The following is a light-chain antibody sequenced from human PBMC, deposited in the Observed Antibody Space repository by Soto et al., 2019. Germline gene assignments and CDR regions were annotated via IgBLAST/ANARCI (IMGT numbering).Light chain of an antibody. Sequence: EIMMTQSPATLSVSPGERATLSCRASQSVSSDLAWYQHKPGQSPRLLVFGASTRATGVPARFSGSGSGTEFTLTISNVQSEDCAVYYCQHYYKWPPVYTFGRGTKLEIK. CDR1: QSVSSD. CDR3: QHYYKWPPVYT. CDR2: GAS. V-gene: IGKV3-15*01. J-gene: IGKJ2*01.